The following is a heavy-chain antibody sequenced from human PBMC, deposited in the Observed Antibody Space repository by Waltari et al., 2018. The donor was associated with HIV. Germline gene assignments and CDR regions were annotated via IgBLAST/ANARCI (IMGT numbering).Heavy chain of an antibody. CDR3: ARGRRGNGYYYYGMDV. V-gene: IGHV4-59*01. D-gene: IGHD3-16*01. CDR2: VYNSGTT. CDR1: GGSISSYY. Sequence: QVQLRESGPGLVKPSETLSLTCTVPGGSISSYYWSWIRQPPGKGLEWIGCVYNSGTTNYNPSLKSRVTISVDTSKNQFSLKLSSVTAADTAVYYCARGRRGNGYYYYGMDVWGQGTTVTVSS. J-gene: IGHJ6*02.